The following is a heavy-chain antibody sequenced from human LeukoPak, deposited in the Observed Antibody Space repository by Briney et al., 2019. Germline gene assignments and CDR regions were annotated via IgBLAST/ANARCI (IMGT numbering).Heavy chain of an antibody. CDR1: GFTFSSYA. CDR2: ISGSGGST. CDR3: AKPIAVAGKGDY. J-gene: IGHJ4*02. Sequence: PGGSLRLSCAASGFTFSSYAMSRVRQAPGKGLEWVSAISGSGGSTYYADSVKGRFTISRDNSKNTLYLQMNSLRAEDTAVYYCAKPIAVAGKGDYWGQGTLVTVSS. V-gene: IGHV3-23*01. D-gene: IGHD6-19*01.